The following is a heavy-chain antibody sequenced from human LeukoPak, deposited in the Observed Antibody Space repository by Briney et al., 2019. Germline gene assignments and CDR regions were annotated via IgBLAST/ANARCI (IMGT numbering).Heavy chain of an antibody. CDR2: NYPDDSDT. Sequence: PGESLKISCKASGYSFTTYWIAWVRQMPGKGLEWMGINYPDDSDTRYSPSFRGQVTISADKSISTAYLQWSSLRAPDTAVYYCARQADYNLLTGYYKGHLDYWGQGTLVTVSS. V-gene: IGHV5-51*01. D-gene: IGHD3-9*01. CDR1: GYSFTTYW. CDR3: ARQADYNLLTGYYKGHLDY. J-gene: IGHJ4*02.